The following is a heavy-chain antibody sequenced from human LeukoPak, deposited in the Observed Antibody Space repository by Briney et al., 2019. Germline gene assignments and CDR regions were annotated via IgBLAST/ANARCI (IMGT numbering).Heavy chain of an antibody. CDR1: GFTVSSNY. V-gene: IGHV3-66*01. CDR3: ARSGGSGWYYFDY. CDR2: IYSGGST. D-gene: IGHD6-19*01. Sequence: GGSLRLSCAASGFTVSSNYMSWVRQAPGKGLEWVSVIYSGGSTYYSDSVKGRFTISRDNSKNTLYLQMNSLRAEDTAGYYCARSGGSGWYYFDYWGQGTLVTVSS. J-gene: IGHJ4*02.